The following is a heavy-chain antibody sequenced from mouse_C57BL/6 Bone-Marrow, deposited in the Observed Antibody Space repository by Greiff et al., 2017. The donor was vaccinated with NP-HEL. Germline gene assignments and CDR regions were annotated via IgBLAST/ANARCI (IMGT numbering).Heavy chain of an antibody. CDR2: IWTGGGT. Sequence: VQGVESGPGLVAPSQSLSITCTVSGFSLTSYAISWVRQPPGKGLEWLGVIWTGGGTNYNSALKSRLSISKDNSKSQVVLEMNSLETEDTARYYCASLRGYWGQGTLVTVSA. V-gene: IGHV2-9-1*01. J-gene: IGHJ3*01. CDR3: ASLRGY. CDR1: GFSLTSYA.